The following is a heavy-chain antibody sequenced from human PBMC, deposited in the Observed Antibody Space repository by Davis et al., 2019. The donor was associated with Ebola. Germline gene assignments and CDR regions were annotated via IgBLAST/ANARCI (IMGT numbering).Heavy chain of an antibody. J-gene: IGHJ4*02. CDR2: IYYSGST. V-gene: IGHV4-61*08. CDR1: GGSISSGGYY. D-gene: IGHD3-22*01. Sequence: PSETLSLTCTVSGGSISSGGYYWSWIRQPPGKGLEWIGYIYYSGSTNYNPSLKSRVTISVDTSKNQFSLKLSSVTAADTAVYYCAKGPKWLLDYWGQGTLVTVSS. CDR3: AKGPKWLLDY.